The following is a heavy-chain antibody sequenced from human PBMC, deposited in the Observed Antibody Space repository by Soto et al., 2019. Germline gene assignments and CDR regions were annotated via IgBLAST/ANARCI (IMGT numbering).Heavy chain of an antibody. CDR2: ISGGGDRT. Sequence: GGSLRLSCGASGFPFNTHGMAWVRQAPGKGLEWVSGISGGGDRTQYADGVKGRFTISRDNSKNTVDLQMTSLRAEDTATYYCAKTATYDYVWGDYRYFFDHWGQGTVLTVSS. CDR3: AKTATYDYVWGDYRYFFDH. V-gene: IGHV3-23*01. D-gene: IGHD3-16*02. CDR1: GFPFNTHG. J-gene: IGHJ4*02.